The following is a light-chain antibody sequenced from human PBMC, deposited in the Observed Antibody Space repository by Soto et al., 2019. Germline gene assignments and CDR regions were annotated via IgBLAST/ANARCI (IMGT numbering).Light chain of an antibody. CDR2: GAS. Sequence: ETVLTPTPATHSLSGGESGTLSWRASQSLDRNNLAWYQQKPGQTPRLLIYGASSRTTGIPDRFSGSGSGTDFTLTISSLEPEDFAVYFCQQYGNSPITVGQGTKVDIK. V-gene: IGKV3-20*01. J-gene: IGKJ1*01. CDR3: QQYGNSPIT. CDR1: QSLDRNN.